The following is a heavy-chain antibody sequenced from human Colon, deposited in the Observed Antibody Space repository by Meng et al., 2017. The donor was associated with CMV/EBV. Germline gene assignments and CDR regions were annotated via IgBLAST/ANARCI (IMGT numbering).Heavy chain of an antibody. CDR2: MYSNGAR. V-gene: IGHV3-53*01. J-gene: IGHJ6*02. D-gene: IGHD2-2*01. Sequence: GESLKISCAASGFTVSSNYMTWVRQAPGKGLEWVSIMYSNGARYYADSVKGRFTISRDNSKNTLYLQMYNLRAEDTAVYYCARETSSPAIYYYYYGMDVWGQGTKVTVSS. CDR1: GFTVSSNY. CDR3: ARETSSPAIYYYYYGMDV.